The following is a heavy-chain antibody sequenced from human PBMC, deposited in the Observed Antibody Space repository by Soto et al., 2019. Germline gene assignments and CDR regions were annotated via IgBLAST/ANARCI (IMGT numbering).Heavy chain of an antibody. CDR1: GFTFSSYA. CDR3: ARGGSGITDSLTFDY. V-gene: IGHV3-64*01. CDR2: ISSNGGST. Sequence: GGSLRLSCAASGFTFSSYAMHWVRQAPGKGLEYVSAISSNGGSTYYANSVKGRFTISRDNSKNTLYLQMGSLRAEDMAVYYCARGGSGITDSLTFDYWGQGTLVTVSS. J-gene: IGHJ4*02. D-gene: IGHD3-10*01.